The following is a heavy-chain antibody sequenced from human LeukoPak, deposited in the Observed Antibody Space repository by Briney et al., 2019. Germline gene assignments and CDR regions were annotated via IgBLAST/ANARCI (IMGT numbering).Heavy chain of an antibody. CDR1: GGSISSYY. D-gene: IGHD3-16*01. Sequence: SETLSLTCTVSGGSISSYYWSWIRQPPGKGLEWIGYIYYSGSTNYNPSLKSRVTISVDTSKNQFSLKLSSVTAADTAVYYCARSRGGLDYVSGSYVFDYWGQGTLVTVSS. J-gene: IGHJ4*02. CDR2: IYYSGST. V-gene: IGHV4-59*01. CDR3: ARSRGGLDYVSGSYVFDY.